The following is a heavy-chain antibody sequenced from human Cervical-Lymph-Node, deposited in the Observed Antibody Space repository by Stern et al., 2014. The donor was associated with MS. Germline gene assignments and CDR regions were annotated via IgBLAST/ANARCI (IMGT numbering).Heavy chain of an antibody. CDR1: GASITSYY. Sequence: VQLLQSGPGLLRPSETLSLTCTVSGASITSYYWSWIRQPPGKGLEWIGYIYYSGTTNYNASLKGRVAISIDTSKTQFFLGLSSVTAADTAVYYWARATDLWGQGTLVTVSS. J-gene: IGHJ5*02. CDR2: IYYSGTT. CDR3: ARATDL. V-gene: IGHV4-59*01.